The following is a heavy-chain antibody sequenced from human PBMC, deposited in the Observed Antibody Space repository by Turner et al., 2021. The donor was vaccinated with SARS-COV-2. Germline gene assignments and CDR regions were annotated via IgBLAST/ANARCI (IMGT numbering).Heavy chain of an antibody. D-gene: IGHD6-19*01. CDR3: ARGSGWVADY. CDR1: GFTFNNHW. CDR2: IKQDGSET. V-gene: IGHV3-7*01. Sequence: EVQLAESGGGLVQPGGSLRLSGAASGFTFNNHWMNWVGQAPGKGLEWVAIIKQDGSETLYVDSVKGRFTISRDNAKNSLYLQMNSLRAEDTAIYYCARGSGWVADYWGQGTLVTVSS. J-gene: IGHJ4*02.